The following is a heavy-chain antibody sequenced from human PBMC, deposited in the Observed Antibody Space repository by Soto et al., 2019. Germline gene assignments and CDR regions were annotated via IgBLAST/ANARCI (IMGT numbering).Heavy chain of an antibody. CDR1: GFTFRSCA. D-gene: IGHD3-16*01. CDR3: AGWGNSDFYSYYYMDV. J-gene: IGHJ6*03. Sequence: EVQLLESGGGLVRPGRSLRLSCAASGFTFRSCAMSWVRQAPGKGLEWVSVISGDGGSTYYADSVKGRFIITRDNSKNTLHLQMNSLRAEDTAVYYCAGWGNSDFYSYYYMDVWGKGTTVTVSS. CDR2: ISGDGGST. V-gene: IGHV3-23*01.